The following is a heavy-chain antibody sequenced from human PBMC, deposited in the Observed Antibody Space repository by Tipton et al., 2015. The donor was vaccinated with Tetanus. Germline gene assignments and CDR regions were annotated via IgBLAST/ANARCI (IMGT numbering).Heavy chain of an antibody. CDR1: GASLRGGDYH. CDR3: AGANYDSSKKGPFDS. V-gene: IGHV4-61*08. Sequence: TLSLTCTVSGASLRGGDYHWSWIRQPPGKGLEWLAYISGSGTTNSNHYLKSRITMTQDTSRNQFSLKLTAVTAADTAVYYCAGANYDSSKKGPFDSWGQGSLVIVSS. CDR2: ISGSGTT. D-gene: IGHD1-7*01. J-gene: IGHJ4*02.